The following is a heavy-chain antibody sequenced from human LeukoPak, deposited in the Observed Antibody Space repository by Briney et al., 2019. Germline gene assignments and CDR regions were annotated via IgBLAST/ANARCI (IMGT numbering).Heavy chain of an antibody. J-gene: IGHJ1*01. V-gene: IGHV3-74*01. CDR3: ARDHQGGWYVLNAEYFQH. Sequence: GGSLRLSCAASGFTFSSYWMHWVRQAPGKGLVWVSRINTDGSSTSYAGSVKGRFTISRDNSKNTLYLQMNSLRAEDTAVYYCARDHQGGWYVLNAEYFQHWGQGTLVTVSS. CDR1: GFTFSSYW. D-gene: IGHD2-15*01. CDR2: INTDGSST.